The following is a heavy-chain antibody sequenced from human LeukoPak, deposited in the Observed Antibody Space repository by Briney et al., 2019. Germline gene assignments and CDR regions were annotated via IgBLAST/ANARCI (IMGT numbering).Heavy chain of an antibody. Sequence: GGSLRLSCAASGFTFSSYWMHWVRQDPGKGLVWVSFINPDGSTTSYADSVKGRFTISRDNAKNTLYLQMNSLRAEDTAVYYCARDKEDSSGFPLGYWGQGTLVTVSS. CDR2: INPDGSTT. D-gene: IGHD3-22*01. J-gene: IGHJ4*02. CDR3: ARDKEDSSGFPLGY. V-gene: IGHV3-74*01. CDR1: GFTFSSYW.